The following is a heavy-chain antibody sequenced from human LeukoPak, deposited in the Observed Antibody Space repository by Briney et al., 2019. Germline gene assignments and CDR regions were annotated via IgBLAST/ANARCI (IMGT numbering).Heavy chain of an antibody. D-gene: IGHD2-21*02. CDR2: IWPLGNEK. Sequence: GGSLRLSCAASGFTFGNYWMSWVRQAPGKGLEWVAHIWPLGNEKRYVDSVKGRFSISRDNAKNSLDLEMNSLRAEDTAVYYCARGDLVVTLEGPIDYWGQGTLVTVSS. J-gene: IGHJ4*02. CDR1: GFTFGNYW. V-gene: IGHV3-7*01. CDR3: ARGDLVVTLEGPIDY.